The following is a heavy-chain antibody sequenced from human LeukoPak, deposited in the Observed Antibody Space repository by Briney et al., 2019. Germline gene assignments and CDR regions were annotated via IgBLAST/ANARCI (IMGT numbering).Heavy chain of an antibody. V-gene: IGHV1-46*01. CDR3: ARVASSGPPDY. Sequence: ASVKVSCKASGYTFTSYYMHWVRQAPGQALEWMGIINPSGGSTSYAQKFQARVTMTRDTSTSTVYMELSSLRSEDTAVYYCARVASSGPPDYWGQGTLVTVSS. D-gene: IGHD3-22*01. CDR1: GYTFTSYY. J-gene: IGHJ4*02. CDR2: INPSGGST.